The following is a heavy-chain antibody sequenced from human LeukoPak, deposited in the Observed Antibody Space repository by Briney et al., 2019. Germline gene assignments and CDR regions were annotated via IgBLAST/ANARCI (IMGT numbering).Heavy chain of an antibody. D-gene: IGHD4-23*01. CDR1: GYTFTSYY. Sequence: GASVKVSCKASGYTFTSYYMHWVRQTPGQGLEWMAIFNPSGGNTRSAQKFQGRVTMTRDTSTRTVYMALSSLRSEDTAIYYCARGRGFGGNSGFGYWGQGTLVTVSS. CDR3: ARGRGFGGNSGFGY. CDR2: FNPSGGNT. J-gene: IGHJ4*02. V-gene: IGHV1-46*01.